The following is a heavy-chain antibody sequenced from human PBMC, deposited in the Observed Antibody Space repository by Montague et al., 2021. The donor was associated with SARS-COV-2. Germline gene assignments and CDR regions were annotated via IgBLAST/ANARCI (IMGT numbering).Heavy chain of an antibody. CDR1: GDSVSRNSAA. J-gene: IGHJ4*02. CDR3: ARTSASSDY. Sequence: CAISGDSVSRNSAAWNWIRQSPSKGLEWLGRTYYRSKWYNDYAVSVKSRITINPDTSKNQISLQLNSVTPEDTAVCYCARTSASSDYWGQGTLVTVSS. D-gene: IGHD1-26*01. CDR2: TYYRSKWYN. V-gene: IGHV6-1*01.